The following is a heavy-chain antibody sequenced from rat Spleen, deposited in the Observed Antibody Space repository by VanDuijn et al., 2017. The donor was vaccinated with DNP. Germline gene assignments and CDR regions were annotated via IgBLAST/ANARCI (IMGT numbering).Heavy chain of an antibody. CDR3: TSNPHIRTAAPFDD. J-gene: IGHJ2*01. Sequence: EVQLVESGGGLVQPGRSLKLSCVASGFIFSNYWMTWIRQAPGKGLEWVASISSTGDNTYYSDSVKGRFSLSRDNAKSTLYSQVNSLRSEDTATYYCTSNPHIRTAAPFDDWGQGVMVTVSS. CDR2: ISSTGDNT. V-gene: IGHV5-31*01. CDR1: GFIFSNYW. D-gene: IGHD3-8*01.